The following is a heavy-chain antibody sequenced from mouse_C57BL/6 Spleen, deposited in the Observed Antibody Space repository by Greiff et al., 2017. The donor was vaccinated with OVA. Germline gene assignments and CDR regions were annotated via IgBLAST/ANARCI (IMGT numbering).Heavy chain of an antibody. D-gene: IGHD2-14*01. V-gene: IGHV1-47*01. Sequence: VQLVESGAELVKPGASVKLSCKASGYTFTTYPIEWMKQHHGQSLEWIGNFHPYNDATKYNEKFKGKATLTVDKSSSTVYLERSRLTSDDSAVYYCARIRNDGYFDVWGTGTTVTVSS. CDR2: FHPYNDAT. J-gene: IGHJ1*03. CDR3: ARIRNDGYFDV. CDR1: GYTFTTYP.